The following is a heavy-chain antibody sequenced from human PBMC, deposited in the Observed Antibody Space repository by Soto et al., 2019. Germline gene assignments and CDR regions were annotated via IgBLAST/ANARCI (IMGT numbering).Heavy chain of an antibody. CDR2: ISSGGSAS. J-gene: IGHJ6*03. V-gene: IGHV3-11*01. CDR3: ARHASDFDDSEVYYYYMDV. D-gene: IGHD4-17*01. Sequence: GGPLRLSCAASGFTFSDHYMSWLRQAPGKGLEWVSYISSGGSASYSADSVKGRITISRDNAKNSLYLQMNSLRAEDTAVYYCARHASDFDDSEVYYYYMDVWGKGTTVTVSS. CDR1: GFTFSDHY.